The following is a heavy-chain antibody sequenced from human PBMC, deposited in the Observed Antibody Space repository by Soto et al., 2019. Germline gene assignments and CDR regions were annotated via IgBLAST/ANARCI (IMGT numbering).Heavy chain of an antibody. V-gene: IGHV5-51*01. Sequence: RGESLKSSCKASVYSFTTYWIGWVRQMPGKGLEWMGIIYPGDSDTKYSPSLQGQVSISADTSISTAYLQWTSLKASDTAMYYCARSRRGAYSSGWYSPSGYYNYGIDVWGQGTKVTVSS. D-gene: IGHD6-19*01. CDR3: ARSRRGAYSSGWYSPSGYYNYGIDV. CDR2: IYPGDSDT. CDR1: VYSFTTYW. J-gene: IGHJ6*02.